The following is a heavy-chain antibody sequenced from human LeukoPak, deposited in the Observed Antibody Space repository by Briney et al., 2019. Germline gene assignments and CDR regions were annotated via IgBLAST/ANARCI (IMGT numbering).Heavy chain of an antibody. CDR2: IIPIFGTA. V-gene: IGHV1-69*06. CDR3: ARGLGGTMVRGVIIFTANWFDP. Sequence: SVKVSCKASGGTFSSYAISWVRQAPGQGLEWMGGIIPIFGTANYAQKFQGRVTITADKSTSTAYMELSSLRSEDTAVYYCARGLGGTMVRGVIIFTANWFDPWGQGILVTVSS. CDR1: GGTFSSYA. D-gene: IGHD3-10*01. J-gene: IGHJ5*02.